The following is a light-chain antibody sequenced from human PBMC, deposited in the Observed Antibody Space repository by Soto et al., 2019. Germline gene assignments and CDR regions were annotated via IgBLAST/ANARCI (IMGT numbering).Light chain of an antibody. CDR1: QSVSSN. Sequence: DIVMTQSPATRSVSPGERATLSCRASQSVSSNLAWYQQKPGQTPRLLIYGASSRATGIPDRFSGSGSGTDFTLTISRLEPEDFAVYYCQQYRTFGQGSNVDIK. J-gene: IGKJ1*01. V-gene: IGKV3D-15*01. CDR3: QQYRT. CDR2: GAS.